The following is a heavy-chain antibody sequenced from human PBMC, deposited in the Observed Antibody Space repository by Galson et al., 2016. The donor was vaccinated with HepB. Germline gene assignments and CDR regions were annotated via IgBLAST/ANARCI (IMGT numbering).Heavy chain of an antibody. CDR1: GFSLNTDRMC. Sequence: PALVKPTQTLTLTCIFSGFSLNTDRMCVSWIRQPPGKALEWLARIDWDNDKYYSTSLKTRHIISKDTSKNQVVLTMTNVDPVDTATYYCARSRCSDFWGSQYFFDYWGQGTLVTVSS. CDR3: ARSRCSDFWGSQYFFDY. J-gene: IGHJ4*02. V-gene: IGHV2-70*11. CDR2: IDWDNDK. D-gene: IGHD3-3*01.